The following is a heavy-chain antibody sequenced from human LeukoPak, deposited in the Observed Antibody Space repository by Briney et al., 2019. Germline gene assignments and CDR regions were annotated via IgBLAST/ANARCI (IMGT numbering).Heavy chain of an antibody. CDR2: IYYSGST. D-gene: IGHD6-6*01. V-gene: IGHV4-39*07. Sequence: SETLSLTCTVSGGSISSSSYCWGWIRQPPGKGLEWIGSIYYSGSTYYNPSLKSRVTISVDTSKNQFSLKLSSVTAADTAVYYCARGSIAARHDYFDYWGQGTLVTVSS. J-gene: IGHJ4*02. CDR1: GGSISSSSYC. CDR3: ARGSIAARHDYFDY.